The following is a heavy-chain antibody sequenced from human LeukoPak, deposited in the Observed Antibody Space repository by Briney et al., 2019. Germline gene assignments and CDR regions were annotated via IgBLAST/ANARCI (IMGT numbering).Heavy chain of an antibody. D-gene: IGHD1-26*01. CDR3: ARAQNLGATLVDY. J-gene: IGHJ4*02. CDR2: IYYSGST. Sequence: PSETLSLTCTVSGGSISNYYWSWIRQPPGKGLEWIGYIYYSGSTNYNPSLRSRVTISVDTSKNQFSLKLSSVTAADTAVYYCARAQNLGATLVDYWGQGTLVTVSS. CDR1: GGSISNYY. V-gene: IGHV4-59*01.